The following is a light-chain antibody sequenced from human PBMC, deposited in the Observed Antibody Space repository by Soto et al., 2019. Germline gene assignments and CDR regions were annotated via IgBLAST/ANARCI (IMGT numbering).Light chain of an antibody. J-gene: IGKJ1*01. CDR2: GAS. CDR3: QQYNNWPRT. Sequence: DIVMTQSAASLCVSPGEGASLXCRASQSVSSHFVWYQQKPGQAPRLLIYGASTRAHGSPARFSGSGSATEFTRTISSLQSEDFAVYYCQQYNNWPRTFGQGTKVDIK. CDR1: QSVSSH. V-gene: IGKV3-15*01.